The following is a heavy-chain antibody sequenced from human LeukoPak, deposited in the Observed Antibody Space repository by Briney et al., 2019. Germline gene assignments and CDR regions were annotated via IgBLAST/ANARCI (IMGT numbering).Heavy chain of an antibody. D-gene: IGHD1-7*01. CDR1: GYSISSGYY. J-gene: IGHJ4*02. CDR3: ARTPYATGTFDY. V-gene: IGHV4-38-2*02. Sequence: ASETLSLTCTVSGYSISSGYYWSWIRQPPGKGLEWIGGIYHSGNTYYNPSLKSRVTISVDTSKNQFSLNLSSVTAADAAVYYCARTPYATGTFDYWGQGSLVTVSS. CDR2: IYHSGNT.